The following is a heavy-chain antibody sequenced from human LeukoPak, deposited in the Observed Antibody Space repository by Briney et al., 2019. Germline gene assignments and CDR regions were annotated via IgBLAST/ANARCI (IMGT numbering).Heavy chain of an antibody. J-gene: IGHJ4*02. CDR3: ARQFQQLVFTDY. CDR1: GGSISSSSYY. V-gene: IGHV4-39*01. Sequence: SETLSLTCTVSGGSISSSSYYWGWIRQPPGKGLEWIGSIYYSGSTYYNPSLKSRVTISVDTSKNQFSLKLSSVTAADTAVYYCARQFQQLVFTDYWGQGTLVTVCS. CDR2: IYYSGST. D-gene: IGHD6-13*01.